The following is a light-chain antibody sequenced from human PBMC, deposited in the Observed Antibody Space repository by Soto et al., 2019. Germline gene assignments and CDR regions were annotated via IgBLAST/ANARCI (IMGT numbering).Light chain of an antibody. CDR3: QQDHTNPPT. J-gene: IGKJ3*01. Sequence: DIVMTQSPDSLAVSLGERATINCKSSQSVLYSSNNKNHLVWYQQKPGQPPKLLIYWASTRESGVPDRFSGSGSATDLTLTISSLQAEDVAVYYCQQDHTNPPTFGPGTKVEI. CDR1: QSVLYSSNNKNH. CDR2: WAS. V-gene: IGKV4-1*01.